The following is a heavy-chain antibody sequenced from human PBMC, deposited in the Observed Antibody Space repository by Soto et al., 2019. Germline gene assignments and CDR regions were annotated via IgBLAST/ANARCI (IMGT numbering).Heavy chain of an antibody. V-gene: IGHV4-59*01. D-gene: IGHD6-13*01. CDR2: IYYSGST. J-gene: IGHJ6*02. Sequence: PSETLSLTCTVSGGSISSYYWSWIRQPPGKGLEWIGYIYYSGSTNYNPSLKSRVTISVDTSKNQFSLKLSSVTAADTAVYYCARAQPAAADPYYYGIDVWGQGTTVTVSS. CDR1: GGSISSYY. CDR3: ARAQPAAADPYYYGIDV.